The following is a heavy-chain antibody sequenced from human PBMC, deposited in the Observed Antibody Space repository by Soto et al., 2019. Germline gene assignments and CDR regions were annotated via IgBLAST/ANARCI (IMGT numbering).Heavy chain of an antibody. Sequence: QVQLQESGPGLVKPSGTLSLTCAVSGGSISSSNWWGWVRQPPGKGLEWIGEIYHSGSTNYNPSLKRRVTISVDKSKNQFSLKLSSVTAADTAVYYCARGTMVRGVGYGYWGQGTLVTVSS. CDR3: ARGTMVRGVGYGY. CDR2: IYHSGST. CDR1: GGSISSSNW. V-gene: IGHV4-4*02. D-gene: IGHD3-10*01. J-gene: IGHJ4*02.